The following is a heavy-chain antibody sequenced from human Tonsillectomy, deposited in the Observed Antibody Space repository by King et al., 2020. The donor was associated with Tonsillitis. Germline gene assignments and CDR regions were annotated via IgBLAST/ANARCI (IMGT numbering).Heavy chain of an antibody. D-gene: IGHD1-14*01. CDR1: GGSFSGYY. V-gene: IGHV4-34*01. Sequence: VQLQQWGAGLLKPSETLSLTCAVYGGSFSGYYWSWVRQPPGKGLEWIGEINHSGTTIYNPSLKSRLTISVDTSTNQFSLKLSSVTAADTAVYYCARGGGGGTYKDGMDVWGQGTPVTVSS. J-gene: IGHJ6*02. CDR3: ARGGGGGTYKDGMDV. CDR2: INHSGTT.